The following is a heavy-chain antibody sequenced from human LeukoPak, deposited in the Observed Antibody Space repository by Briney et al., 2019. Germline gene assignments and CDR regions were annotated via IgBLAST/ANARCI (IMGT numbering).Heavy chain of an antibody. V-gene: IGHV4-59*01. CDR1: GGSISSYY. Sequence: SETLSLTCTVSGGSISSYYWSWTRQPPGKGLEWIGYIYYSGSTNYNPSLKSRVTISVDTSKNQFSLKLSSVIAADTAVYYCARDGGDGYNTDYYYYYGMDVWGQGTTVTVSS. CDR2: IYYSGST. J-gene: IGHJ6*02. CDR3: ARDGGDGYNTDYYYYYGMDV. D-gene: IGHD5-12*01.